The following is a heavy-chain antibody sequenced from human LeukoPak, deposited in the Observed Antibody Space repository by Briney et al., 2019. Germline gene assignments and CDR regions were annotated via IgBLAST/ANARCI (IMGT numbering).Heavy chain of an antibody. J-gene: IGHJ5*02. V-gene: IGHV1-46*01. CDR3: ARGYYGSGSYSKGSYNWFDP. CDR2: INPSGGST. CDR1: GYTFTSYY. D-gene: IGHD3-10*01. Sequence: ASVKVSCKASGYTFTSYYMHWVRQAPGQGLEWMGIINPSGGSTSYAQKFQGRVTMTRDTSTSTVYMELSSLRSEDTAVYYCARGYYGSGSYSKGSYNWFDPWGQGTLVTVSS.